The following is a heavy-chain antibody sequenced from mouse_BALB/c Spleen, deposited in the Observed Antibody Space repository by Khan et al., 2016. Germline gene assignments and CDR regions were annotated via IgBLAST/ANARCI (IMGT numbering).Heavy chain of an antibody. CDR2: ISYAGSN. Sequence: EVQLQESGPGLVKPSQSLSLTCSVTGYSITSGYYWNWIRQFPGNKLEWMGYISYAGSNNYNPSLKNRISITRDTSKNQFFLKLNSVTTEDTATYYGARDPFYYYGSSYWYFDVWGAGTTVTVSS. D-gene: IGHD1-1*01. J-gene: IGHJ1*01. CDR3: ARDPFYYYGSSYWYFDV. V-gene: IGHV3-6*02. CDR1: GYSITSGYY.